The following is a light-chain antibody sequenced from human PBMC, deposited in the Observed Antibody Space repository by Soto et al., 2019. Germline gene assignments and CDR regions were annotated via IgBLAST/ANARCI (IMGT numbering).Light chain of an antibody. V-gene: IGKV1-39*01. Sequence: DIQMTQSPSSLSASVGDKVTNTCRASQSISSYLNWYQQKPGKAPKLLTYAASSLQSGVPSRFSGSGSGTDFTLTISSLQPEDFATYYCQQSYSTPPITFGQGTRLEIK. CDR1: QSISSY. J-gene: IGKJ5*01. CDR2: AAS. CDR3: QQSYSTPPIT.